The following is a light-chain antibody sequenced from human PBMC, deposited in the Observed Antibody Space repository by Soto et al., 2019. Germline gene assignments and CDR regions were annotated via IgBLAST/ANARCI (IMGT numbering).Light chain of an antibody. V-gene: IGKV1-5*01. J-gene: IGKJ1*01. Sequence: DSHMTQSPSTLSASVGDRVTITCRASQSISNWLAWYQQKPGKAPKLLIYDASSLESGVPSRFSGSGSGTEFTLTISSLQPDDFATYYCQQYNSYSTFGQGTKV. CDR2: DAS. CDR3: QQYNSYST. CDR1: QSISNW.